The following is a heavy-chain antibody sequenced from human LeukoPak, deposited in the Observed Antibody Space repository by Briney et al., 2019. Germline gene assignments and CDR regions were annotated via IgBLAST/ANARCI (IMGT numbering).Heavy chain of an antibody. Sequence: GGSLRLSCAASGFTFSSYGMHWVRQAPGKGLEWVAFIRYDGSNKYYADSVKGRFTISRDNSKNTPYLQMNSLRAEDTAVYYCAKDIGYNWNVGFDPWGQGTLVTVSS. CDR2: IRYDGSNK. V-gene: IGHV3-30*02. D-gene: IGHD1-20*01. CDR3: AKDIGYNWNVGFDP. J-gene: IGHJ5*02. CDR1: GFTFSSYG.